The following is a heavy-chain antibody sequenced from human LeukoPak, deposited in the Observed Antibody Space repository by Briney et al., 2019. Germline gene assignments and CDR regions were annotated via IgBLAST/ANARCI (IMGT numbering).Heavy chain of an antibody. CDR3: ARAIASYGDSAY. CDR2: ISSTSTAI. Sequence: PGGSLRLSCAASGLKFGSFSMGWVRPAPGKGLEWLSYISSTSTAIYYADSLKGRFTISRDNAKNSLYLQMNSLRAEDTAVYYCARAIASYGDSAYWGQGTLVTVSS. J-gene: IGHJ4*02. D-gene: IGHD5-18*01. V-gene: IGHV3-48*04. CDR1: GLKFGSFS.